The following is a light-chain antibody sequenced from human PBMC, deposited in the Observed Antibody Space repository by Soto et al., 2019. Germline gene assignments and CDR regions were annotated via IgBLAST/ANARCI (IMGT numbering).Light chain of an antibody. V-gene: IGKV1-5*01. CDR3: HTYNSYSLHT. Sequence: IQMPQLPSPLSESEGARITITSRASRRVGRGLAWYQQNPGKAPKLLFYDASSLESGVPSRFSGRGSGTEFTLTISSLQPDDCATYYCHTYNSYSLHTFGQGTKLEIK. J-gene: IGKJ2*01. CDR2: DAS. CDR1: RRVGRG.